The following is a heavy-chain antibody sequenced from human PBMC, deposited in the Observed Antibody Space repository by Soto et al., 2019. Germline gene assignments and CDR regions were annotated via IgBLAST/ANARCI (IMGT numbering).Heavy chain of an antibody. CDR1: GFTFSSYA. CDR2: ISGSGGTT. V-gene: IGHV3-23*01. Sequence: EVQLLESGGGLVQPGGSLRLSCAGSGFTFSSYAMSWVRQAPGKGLEWVSAISGSGGTTYYADSVKGRFTFSRDNPKNTLYLQMNSLRAGDTAVYYCAKTANGWFSAFDIWGQGTMVTVSS. CDR3: AKTANGWFSAFDI. J-gene: IGHJ3*02. D-gene: IGHD6-19*01.